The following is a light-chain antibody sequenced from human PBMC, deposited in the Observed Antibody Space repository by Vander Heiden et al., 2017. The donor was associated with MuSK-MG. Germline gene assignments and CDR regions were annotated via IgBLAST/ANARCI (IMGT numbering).Light chain of an antibody. Sequence: DIVMTQTPLSLSVTPGQPASISCKSSQSLLHSDVKTYLYWYLQKPGQPPQLLIYEVSNRFSGGPERFSGSGAGTDVTRKISRVEEEDVGGYYCMQRIQLPPMYTFGQGTKVEIK. V-gene: IGKV2D-29*01. CDR2: EVS. CDR3: MQRIQLPPMYT. CDR1: QSLLHSDVKTY. J-gene: IGKJ2*01.